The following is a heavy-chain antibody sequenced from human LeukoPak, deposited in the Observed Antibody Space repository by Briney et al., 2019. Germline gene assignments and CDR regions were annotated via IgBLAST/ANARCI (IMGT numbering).Heavy chain of an antibody. D-gene: IGHD3-3*01. J-gene: IGHJ4*02. CDR1: GFTFSRDW. CDR3: AREAEGRFLERSIEQAG. CDR2: IKQDGSEK. V-gene: IGHV3-7*01. Sequence: GGSLRLSCAASGFTFSRDWMSWVRQAPGKGLEWVANIKQDGSEKYYVDSVKGRFTISRDNAKNSLYLQMNSLRAEDTAVYYCAREAEGRFLERSIEQAGGGQGTLVTVSS.